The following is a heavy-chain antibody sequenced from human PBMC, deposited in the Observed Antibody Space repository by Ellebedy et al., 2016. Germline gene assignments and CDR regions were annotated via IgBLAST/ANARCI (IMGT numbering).Heavy chain of an antibody. D-gene: IGHD2-15*01. Sequence: SETLSLTCTVSGGSISSYYWSWIRQPPGKGLEWIGYIYYNVGTNYNPSLKSRITISVDTSKKQFSLSLSSVTAADTAVYYCARGRVVVAATYYFDYWGQGTLVTVSS. J-gene: IGHJ4*02. CDR1: GGSISSYY. CDR2: IYYNVGT. CDR3: ARGRVVVAATYYFDY. V-gene: IGHV4-59*01.